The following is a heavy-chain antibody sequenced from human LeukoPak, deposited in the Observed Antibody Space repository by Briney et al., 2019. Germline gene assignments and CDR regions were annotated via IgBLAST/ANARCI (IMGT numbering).Heavy chain of an antibody. CDR1: GYTFTSYG. V-gene: IGHV1-18*01. D-gene: IGHD2-2*01. J-gene: IGHJ6*02. CDR3: ARDAVYIVVVPAARFYGMGV. CDR2: ISAYNGNT. Sequence: ASVTVSCKASGYTFTSYGISWVRQAPGQGLEWMGWISAYNGNTNYAQKLQGRVTMTTDTSTSTAYMELRSLRSDDTAVYYCARDAVYIVVVPAARFYGMGVWGQGTTVTVSS.